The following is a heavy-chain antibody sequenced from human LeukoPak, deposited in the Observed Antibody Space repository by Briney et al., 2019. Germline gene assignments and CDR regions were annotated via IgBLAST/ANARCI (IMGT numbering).Heavy chain of an antibody. V-gene: IGHV4-39*01. D-gene: IGHD5-24*01. CDR1: GGSISSSSYY. CDR3: ARGVDGNDSGWFDP. CDR2: IYHSGST. Sequence: SETLSLTCTVSGGSISSSSYYWGWIRQPPGKGLEWIGSIWIGSIYHSGSTYYNPSLKSRVTISVDTSKNQFSLKLSSVTAADTAVYYCARGVDGNDSGWFDPWGQGTLVTVSS. J-gene: IGHJ5*02.